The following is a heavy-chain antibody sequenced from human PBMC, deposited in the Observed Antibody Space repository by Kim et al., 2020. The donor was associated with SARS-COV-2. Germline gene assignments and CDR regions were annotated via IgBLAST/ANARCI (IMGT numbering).Heavy chain of an antibody. D-gene: IGHD4-17*01. CDR3: AKDRGDYGDCIDY. J-gene: IGHJ4*02. V-gene: IGHV3-23*01. Sequence: YADSVKGRFTISRDNSKNTLYLQMNSLRAEDTAVYYCAKDRGDYGDCIDYWGQGTLVTVSS.